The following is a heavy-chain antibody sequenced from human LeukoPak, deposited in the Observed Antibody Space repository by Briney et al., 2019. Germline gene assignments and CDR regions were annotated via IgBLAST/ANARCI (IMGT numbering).Heavy chain of an antibody. CDR3: AKDEEVVVGYYYYGMDV. V-gene: IGHV3-23*01. J-gene: IGHJ6*02. Sequence: GGSLRLSCAASGFTFSSYAMSWVRQAPGKGLEWVSAISGSGGSTYYADSVKGRLTISRDNSKNTLYLQMNSLRAEDTAVYYCAKDEEVVVGYYYYGMDVWGQGTTVTVSS. CDR1: GFTFSSYA. CDR2: ISGSGGST. D-gene: IGHD2-15*01.